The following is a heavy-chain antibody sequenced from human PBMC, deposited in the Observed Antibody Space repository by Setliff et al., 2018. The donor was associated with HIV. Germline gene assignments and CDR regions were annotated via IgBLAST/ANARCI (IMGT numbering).Heavy chain of an antibody. CDR3: ERGGQSSGYAIEY. D-gene: IGHD5-12*01. Sequence: SETLSLTCTVSGYSISSDYWWGWIRQPPGKGLEWTGSIYHSGNTYCNPSLKSRVIISVDTSKNQFSLKLSSVTAADTAVYYCERGGQSSGYAIEYWGQGTPVTVSS. J-gene: IGHJ4*02. CDR2: IYHSGNT. V-gene: IGHV4-38-2*02. CDR1: GYSISSDYW.